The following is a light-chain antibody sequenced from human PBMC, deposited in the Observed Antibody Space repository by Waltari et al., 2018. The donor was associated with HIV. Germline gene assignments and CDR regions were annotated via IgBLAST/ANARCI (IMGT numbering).Light chain of an antibody. CDR2: KDS. J-gene: IGLJ2*01. Sequence: SYEVTQPPSVSVSPGQTARITCSGDALPNQYAYWYQQKPGQAPVLVMYKDSERPSGIPERFSGSSSGTTVTLTISGVQAEVEADYYCQSADNSGTFVIFGGGTKLTVL. CDR3: QSADNSGTFVI. V-gene: IGLV3-25*03. CDR1: ALPNQY.